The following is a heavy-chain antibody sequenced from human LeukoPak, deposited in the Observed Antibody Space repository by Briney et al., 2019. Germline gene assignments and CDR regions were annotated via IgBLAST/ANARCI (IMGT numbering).Heavy chain of an antibody. CDR3: ARHSDSAGFAR. CDR1: GYTFAGYY. V-gene: IGHV1-2*06. CDR2: INPNSGGT. Sequence: ASVKVSCKASGYTFAGYYLHWLRQAPGQGLEWMGRINPNSGGTNYAPKFQDRVAMTRDTSNSTAYMELSRLRSDDTAVYYCARHSDSAGFARWGQGSLVIVSS. J-gene: IGHJ4*02. D-gene: IGHD4-11*01.